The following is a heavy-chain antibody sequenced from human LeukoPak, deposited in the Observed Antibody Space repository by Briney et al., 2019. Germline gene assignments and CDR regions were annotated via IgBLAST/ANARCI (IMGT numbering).Heavy chain of an antibody. CDR3: ARLWSTDCSGGSCPHQPNY. J-gene: IGHJ4*02. Sequence: SETPSLTCTVSGGSISSSSYYWGWIRQPPGKGLEWIGSIYYSGSTYYNPSLKSRVTISVDTSKNQFSLKLSSVTAADTAVYYCARLWSTDCSGGSCPHQPNYWGEGTLGSASS. CDR1: GGSISSSSYY. D-gene: IGHD2-15*01. V-gene: IGHV4-39*07. CDR2: IYYSGST.